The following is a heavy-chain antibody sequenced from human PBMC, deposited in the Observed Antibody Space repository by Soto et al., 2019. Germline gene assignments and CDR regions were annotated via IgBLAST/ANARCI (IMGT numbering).Heavy chain of an antibody. Sequence: QVQLVQSGAEVKKPGASVKVSCKASGYTFTSYGISWVRQAPGQGLEWMGWISAYNGNTNYAQKLQGRVTMTTDTYTRRAYMEGRSLRSDDTAVYYWARDEGYYDSGGYWDWFDPWGQGPLVTVSS. CDR3: ARDEGYYDSGGYWDWFDP. D-gene: IGHD3-22*01. J-gene: IGHJ5*02. CDR2: ISAYNGNT. CDR1: GYTFTSYG. V-gene: IGHV1-18*01.